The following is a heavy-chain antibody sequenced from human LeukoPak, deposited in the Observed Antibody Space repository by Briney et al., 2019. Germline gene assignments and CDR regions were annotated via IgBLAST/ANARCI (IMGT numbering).Heavy chain of an antibody. Sequence: GGSLRLSCAASGFTFSDYYMSGIRQAPGKGLEWVSYISSSGSTIYYADSVKGRFTISRDNAKNSLYLQMNSLRAEDTAVYYCARAIEPGDYGPIYYYGMDVWGQGTTVTVSS. CDR1: GFTFSDYY. CDR3: ARAIEPGDYGPIYYYGMDV. J-gene: IGHJ6*02. CDR2: ISSSGSTI. D-gene: IGHD4-17*01. V-gene: IGHV3-11*01.